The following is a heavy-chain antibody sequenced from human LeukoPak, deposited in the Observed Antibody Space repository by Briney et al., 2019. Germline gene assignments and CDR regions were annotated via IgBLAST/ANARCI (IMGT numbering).Heavy chain of an antibody. CDR2: ISGSSDYT. CDR1: GFTFSSYG. Sequence: PGGSLRLSCAASGFTFSSYGMSWVRQAPGKGLEWVSAISGSSDYTFYADSVKGRFTISRDNAKNSLYLQMNGLRAEDTAVYYCARGDCSGGSCYLSLTTIDYWGQGTLVTVSS. D-gene: IGHD2-15*01. CDR3: ARGDCSGGSCYLSLTTIDY. J-gene: IGHJ4*02. V-gene: IGHV3-23*01.